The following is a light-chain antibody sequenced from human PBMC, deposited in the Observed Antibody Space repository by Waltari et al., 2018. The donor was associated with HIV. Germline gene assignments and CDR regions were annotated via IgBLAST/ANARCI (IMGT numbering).Light chain of an antibody. CDR1: ALPKQY. CDR3: QSADSSGTYVV. Sequence: SYELTQPPSVSVSPGQTARITCSGDALPKQYAYWYRQRPGQAPVLVIYKDTERTSWIPARFSGSNSGTTVTLTISGVQAEDGADYYCQSADSSGTYVVFGGGTKLTVL. CDR2: KDT. V-gene: IGLV3-25*03. J-gene: IGLJ3*02.